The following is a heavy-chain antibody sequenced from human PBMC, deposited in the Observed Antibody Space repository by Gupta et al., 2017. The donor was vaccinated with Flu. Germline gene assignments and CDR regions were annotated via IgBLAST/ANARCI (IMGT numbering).Heavy chain of an antibody. V-gene: IGHV1-2*06. Sequence: FSGYYLHWGRQAPGRGLEWMGRINPTTGATNFAQKFQGRVAMTRNTSTDTAYLDLSSLTSDDTAVYFCARNGYCSTSSCFGNMDVWGQGTTVTVS. CDR2: INPTTGAT. CDR1: FSGYY. J-gene: IGHJ6*02. CDR3: ARNGYCSTSSCFGNMDV. D-gene: IGHD2-2*03.